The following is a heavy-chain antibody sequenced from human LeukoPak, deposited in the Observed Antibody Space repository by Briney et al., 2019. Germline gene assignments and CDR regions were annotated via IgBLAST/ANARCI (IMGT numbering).Heavy chain of an antibody. Sequence: PWGSLRLSCAGSGFTFSNAWMNWVRQAPGKGLEWVGRTKSKANSGTIDYASHVRGRFTISRDNSKNTLYLQMNSLRAEDTAVYYCAREGLNWDDGGFGGSRENFGGYFDYWGQGTLVTVSS. CDR1: GFTFSNAW. CDR2: TKSKANSGTI. D-gene: IGHD4-23*01. J-gene: IGHJ4*02. V-gene: IGHV3-15*07. CDR3: AREGLNWDDGGFGGSRENFGGYFDY.